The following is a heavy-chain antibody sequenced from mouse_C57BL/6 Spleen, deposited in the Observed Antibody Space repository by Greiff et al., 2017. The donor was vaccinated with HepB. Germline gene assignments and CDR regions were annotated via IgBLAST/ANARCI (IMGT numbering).Heavy chain of an antibody. CDR3: ARRFYSNYNYAMDY. CDR2: IYPRSGNT. D-gene: IGHD2-5*01. CDR1: GYTFTSYG. V-gene: IGHV1-81*01. Sequence: VQRVESGAELARPGASVKLSCKASGYTFTSYGISWVKQRTGQGLEWIGEIYPRSGNTYYNEKFKGKATLTADKSSSTAYMELRSLTSEDSAVYFCARRFYSNYNYAMDYWGQGTSVTVSS. J-gene: IGHJ4*01.